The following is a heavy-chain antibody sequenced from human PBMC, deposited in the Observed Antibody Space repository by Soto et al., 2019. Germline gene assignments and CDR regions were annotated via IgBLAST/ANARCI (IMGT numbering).Heavy chain of an antibody. CDR1: GGTFSSYA. D-gene: IGHD3-10*01. CDR3: ARSPMVRGVSWFDY. J-gene: IGHJ4*02. Sequence: PSVKVSCKASGGTFSSYAISWVRQAPGQGLEWMGGIIPIFGTANYAQKFQGRVTITADESTSTAYMELSSLRSEDTAVYYCARSPMVRGVSWFDYWGQGTLVTVSS. CDR2: IIPIFGTA. V-gene: IGHV1-69*13.